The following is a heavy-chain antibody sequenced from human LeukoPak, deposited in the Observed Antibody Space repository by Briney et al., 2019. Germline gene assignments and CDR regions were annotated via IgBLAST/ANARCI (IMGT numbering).Heavy chain of an antibody. V-gene: IGHV4-34*01. CDR1: GGSFSGYY. CDR3: ASGGIAAAGTRFDP. D-gene: IGHD6-13*01. Sequence: SETLSLTCAVYGGSFSGYYWSWVRQPPGKGLEWIGEINHSGSTNYNPSLKSRVAISVDPSKSQFSLKLRSVPAADTAVYYCASGGIAAAGTRFDPWGQGTLVTVPS. J-gene: IGHJ5*02. CDR2: INHSGST.